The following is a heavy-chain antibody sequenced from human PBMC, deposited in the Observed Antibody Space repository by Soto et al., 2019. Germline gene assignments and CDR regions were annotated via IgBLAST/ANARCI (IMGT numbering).Heavy chain of an antibody. CDR1: GFTFSVYA. CDR2: ISGDGINK. CDR3: ARRLTTSVTALGY. J-gene: IGHJ4*02. V-gene: IGHV3-30*09. D-gene: IGHD4-17*01. Sequence: GGSLRLSCGASGFTFSVYAMTWVRQAPGKGLEWVAVISGDGINKYIPHSVKGRFVISRDNSKNSVFLQMSSLGPQDTAIYYCARRLTTSVTALGYWGQGTLVTVS.